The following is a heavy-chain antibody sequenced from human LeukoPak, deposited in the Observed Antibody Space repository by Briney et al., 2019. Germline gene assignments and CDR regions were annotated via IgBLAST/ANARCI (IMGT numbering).Heavy chain of an antibody. J-gene: IGHJ4*02. Sequence: GGSLRLSCAASGFTFNSFAMNWVRQAPGKGLEWLSSISGSGQYIYYADSLKGRLTISRDNAKDSLYLQLNSLRAEDTSVYYCARGGYNSAFLDSWGQGTLVSVS. CDR3: ARGGYNSAFLDS. V-gene: IGHV3-21*01. D-gene: IGHD6-19*01. CDR2: ISGSGQYI. CDR1: GFTFNSFA.